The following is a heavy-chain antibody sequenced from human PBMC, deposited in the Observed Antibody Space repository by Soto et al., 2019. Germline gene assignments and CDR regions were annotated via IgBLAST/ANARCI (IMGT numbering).Heavy chain of an antibody. CDR1: GFTFSSYA. Sequence: VQLLESGGGLVQPGGSLRLSCAASGFTFSSYAMSWVRQAPGKGLEWVSAISGSGGSTYYGDSVKGRFTISRANSKNTLYLQMNSLRAEDTAVYYCAKEPTLDSSSPYYFDFWGQGTLVTVSS. J-gene: IGHJ4*02. V-gene: IGHV3-23*01. CDR3: AKEPTLDSSSPYYFDF. D-gene: IGHD6-6*01. CDR2: ISGSGGST.